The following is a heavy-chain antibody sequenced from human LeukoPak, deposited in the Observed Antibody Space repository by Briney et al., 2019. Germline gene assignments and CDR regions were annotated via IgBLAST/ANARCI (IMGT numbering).Heavy chain of an antibody. CDR1: GGTFSGYA. CDR3: ARLHYDFWSGHHNWFDP. D-gene: IGHD3-3*01. CDR2: IIPIFGTA. J-gene: IGHJ5*02. V-gene: IGHV1-69*05. Sequence: GSSVKVSCKASGGTFSGYAISWVRQAPGQGLEWMGGIIPIFGTANYAQKFQGRVTITTDESTSTAYMELSSLRSEDTAVYYCARLHYDFWSGHHNWFDPWGQGTLVTVSS.